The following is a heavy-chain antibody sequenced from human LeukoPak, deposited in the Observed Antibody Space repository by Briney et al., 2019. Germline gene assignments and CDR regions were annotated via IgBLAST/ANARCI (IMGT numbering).Heavy chain of an antibody. CDR2: INEDGRVT. Sequence: PGGSLRLSCGVSGVTFSSYEMSWVRQDPGKGLVWVSRINEDGRVTSYAGSVRGRFTISRDSVENTLHLQMNSLRAEDTAVYYCVKDFGGNSDYWGQGTLVTVSS. D-gene: IGHD4-23*01. J-gene: IGHJ4*02. V-gene: IGHV3-74*01. CDR1: GVTFSSYE. CDR3: VKDFGGNSDY.